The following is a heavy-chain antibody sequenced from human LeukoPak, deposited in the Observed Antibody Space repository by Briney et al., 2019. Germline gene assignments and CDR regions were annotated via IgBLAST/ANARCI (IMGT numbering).Heavy chain of an antibody. J-gene: IGHJ4*02. CDR1: GFTFSSYA. V-gene: IGHV3-23*01. D-gene: IGHD2/OR15-2a*01. CDR2: ISGSGGST. Sequence: GSLRLSCAASGFTFSSYAMSWVRQAPGKGLEWVSAISGSGGSTYYADSVRGRFTISRDNVKNSLYLQMNSLRAEDTAVYYCARIMYHSEDYWGQGTLVTVSS. CDR3: ARIMYHSEDY.